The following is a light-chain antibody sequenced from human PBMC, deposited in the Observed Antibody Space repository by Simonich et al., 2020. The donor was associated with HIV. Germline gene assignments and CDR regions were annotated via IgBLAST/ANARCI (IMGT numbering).Light chain of an antibody. Sequence: SYVLTQPPSVSVAPGKTANITCGGNRIGNVGVHWYQQKPGQAPVLVVYDDNDRPSGIPNRFSGSKSGNTASLTISGLQAEDEADYYCCSYAGSRTYVVFGGGTKLTVL. V-gene: IGLV3-21*03. CDR3: CSYAGSRTYVV. CDR2: DDN. CDR1: RIGNVG. J-gene: IGLJ2*01.